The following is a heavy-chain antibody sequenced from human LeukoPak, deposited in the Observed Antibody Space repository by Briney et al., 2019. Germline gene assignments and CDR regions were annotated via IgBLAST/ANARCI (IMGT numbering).Heavy chain of an antibody. CDR2: IVVGSGNT. CDR1: GFTFTSSA. J-gene: IGHJ5*02. D-gene: IGHD2-15*01. CDR3: ATDLGYCSGGSCYSWFDP. V-gene: IGHV1-58*02. Sequence: GTSVKVSCKASGFTFTSSAMQWVRQARGQRLEWIGWIVVGSGNTNYAQKFQERVTITRDMSTSTAYMELSSLRSEDTAVYYCATDLGYCSGGSCYSWFDPWGQGTLVTVSS.